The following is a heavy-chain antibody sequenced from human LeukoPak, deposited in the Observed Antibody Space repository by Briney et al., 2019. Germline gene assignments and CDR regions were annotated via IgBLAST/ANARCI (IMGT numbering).Heavy chain of an antibody. D-gene: IGHD3-10*01. CDR2: INSDGSST. CDR1: GFTFSSYW. J-gene: IGHJ3*02. CDR3: STGSGHAFDI. V-gene: IGHV3-74*01. Sequence: GGSLRLSCAASGFTFSSYWMHWVRQVPGKGLVWVSRINSDGSSTSYADSVKGRFTISRDNAKNTLYVQMNSLRAEDTAVYYWSTGSGHAFDIWGRGTMVTVSS.